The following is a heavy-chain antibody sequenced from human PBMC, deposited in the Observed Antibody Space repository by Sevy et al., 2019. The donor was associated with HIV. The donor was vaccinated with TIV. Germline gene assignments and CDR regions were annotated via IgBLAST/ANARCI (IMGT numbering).Heavy chain of an antibody. CDR3: ASMGYCSSTSCYQLSYGMHV. J-gene: IGHJ6*02. CDR2: ISSSSSYI. V-gene: IGHV3-21*01. CDR1: GFTFSSYS. D-gene: IGHD2-2*01. Sequence: GGSLRLSCAASGFTFSSYSMNWVRQAPGKGLEWVSSISSSSSYIYYADSVKGRFTISRDNAKNSLYLQMNSLRAEDTAVYYCASMGYCSSTSCYQLSYGMHVWGQGTTVTV.